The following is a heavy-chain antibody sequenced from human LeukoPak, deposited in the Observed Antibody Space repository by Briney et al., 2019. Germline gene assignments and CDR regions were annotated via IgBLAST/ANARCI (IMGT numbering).Heavy chain of an antibody. CDR2: ISGSGGST. J-gene: IGHJ4*02. CDR1: GFTFSSYA. V-gene: IGHV3-23*01. D-gene: IGHD1-1*01. CDR3: AKHCRTTATTLAIFDY. Sequence: PGGSLRLSSAASGFTFSSYAMSWVRQAPGKGLEWVSAISGSGGSTYYADSVKGRFTISRDNSKNTLYLQMNSLRAEDTAVYYCAKHCRTTATTLAIFDYWGQGTLVTVSS.